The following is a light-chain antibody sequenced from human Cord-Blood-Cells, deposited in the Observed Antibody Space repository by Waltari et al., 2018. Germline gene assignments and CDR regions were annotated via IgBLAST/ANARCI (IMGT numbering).Light chain of an antibody. Sequence: QSALTQPASVSASPGQSITISCTGTSIDVGSYNLVSWYQQHPGKAPKLMIYEGSKRPLGVSNRFACSKSGNTASLTISGLQAEDEADYYCCSYAGSSTYVFGTGTKVTVL. CDR1: SIDVGSYNL. CDR3: CSYAGSSTYV. V-gene: IGLV2-23*01. CDR2: EGS. J-gene: IGLJ1*01.